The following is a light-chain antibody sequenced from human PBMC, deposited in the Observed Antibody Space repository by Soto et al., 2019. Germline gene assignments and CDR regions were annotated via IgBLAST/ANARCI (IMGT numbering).Light chain of an antibody. CDR3: LQDHDDSWT. V-gene: IGKV1-6*01. CDR1: RDIGSD. Sequence: IQMTQSPSSLSASVGDSVTIXXRASRDIGSDLSWYQQKPGKAPTIXIYAASNLQSGVPSRFRGSRAGTEFTLTVSSLQPEDFATYYCLQDHDDSWTFGQGTKVDIK. CDR2: AAS. J-gene: IGKJ1*01.